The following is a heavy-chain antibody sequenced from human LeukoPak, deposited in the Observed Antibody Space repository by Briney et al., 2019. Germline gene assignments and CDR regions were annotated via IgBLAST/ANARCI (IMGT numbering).Heavy chain of an antibody. CDR2: IYPGDSDT. CDR1: GYTFSSYW. D-gene: IGHD3-3*01. CDR3: ARQNDFRLDY. J-gene: IGHJ4*02. V-gene: IGHV5-51*01. Sequence: GESLKICCKGSGYTFSSYWIGWGRQMPGKGVEWMGIIYPGDSDTRYSPSLQGQVTISVDTSIGTAYLQWSSLKASDTAIYYCARQNDFRLDYWGQGTLVTVSS.